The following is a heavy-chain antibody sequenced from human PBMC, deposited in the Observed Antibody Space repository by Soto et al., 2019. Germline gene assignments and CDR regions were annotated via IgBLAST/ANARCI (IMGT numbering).Heavy chain of an antibody. Sequence: VQLVESGGGVVQPGRSLRLSCAASGFTFSDYAMHWVRQAPGKGLEWVAVVSHDGRNTHYADSVKGRFTISRDSSKKTAARETTSLRGEDLGVYDGAKGGRVWLVASEVDYWGQGALVTVSS. J-gene: IGHJ4*02. CDR1: GFTFSDYA. V-gene: IGHV3-30*18. D-gene: IGHD6-19*01. CDR3: AKGGRVWLVASEVDY. CDR2: VSHDGRNT.